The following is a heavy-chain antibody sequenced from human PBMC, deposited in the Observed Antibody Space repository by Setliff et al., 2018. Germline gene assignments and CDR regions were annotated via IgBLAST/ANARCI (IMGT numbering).Heavy chain of an antibody. J-gene: IGHJ4*02. CDR1: GFTFSGYS. CDR3: TRDFWPESSGFAFGQ. D-gene: IGHD3-22*01. CDR2: IKEEGGEK. V-gene: IGHV3-7*03. Sequence: PGGSLRLSCAASGFTFSGYSMNWVRQAPGKGLEWVANIKEEGGEKDYVDSVKGRFTISRDDSKSIAYLRMNSLKIEDTAVYYCTRDFWPESSGFAFGQWGQGTLVTVSS.